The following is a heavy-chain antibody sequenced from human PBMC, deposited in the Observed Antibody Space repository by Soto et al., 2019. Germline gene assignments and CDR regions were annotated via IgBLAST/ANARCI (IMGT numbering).Heavy chain of an antibody. J-gene: IGHJ3*02. V-gene: IGHV6-1*01. CDR3: AHSSGWYPREAFDI. CDR2: TFYRSKWNN. Sequence: PSQTLSLTCAISGDSVSSTSSAWNWIRQSPSRGLEWLGRTFYRSKWNNDYAVSVKSRITINADTSKNHFSLQLNSVTPEDTAVYYCAHSSGWYPREAFDIWGQGTVVTVSS. CDR1: GDSVSSTSSA. D-gene: IGHD6-19*01.